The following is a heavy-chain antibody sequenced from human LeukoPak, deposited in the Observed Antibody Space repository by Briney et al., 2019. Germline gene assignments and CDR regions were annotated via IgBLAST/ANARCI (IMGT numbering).Heavy chain of an antibody. J-gene: IGHJ4*02. CDR3: TRGGFDYGFH. D-gene: IGHD4-17*01. V-gene: IGHV1-8*01. CDR1: GYIFTSYD. CDR2: VNPISGNT. Sequence: ASVKVSCKASGYIFTSYDINWMRQATGQGLEWMGWVNPISGNTGYARKFQGRVTMTTNSSSNTAYMELRRLRLEDTAVYYCTRGGFDYGFHWGQGSLVTVSS.